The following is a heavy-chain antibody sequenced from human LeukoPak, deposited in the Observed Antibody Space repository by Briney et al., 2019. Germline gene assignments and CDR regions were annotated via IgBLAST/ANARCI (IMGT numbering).Heavy chain of an antibody. J-gene: IGHJ6*03. V-gene: IGHV1-18*01. Sequence: GASVKVSCKASGYTFTSYGISWVRQAPGQGLEWMGWISAYNGNTNYAQKLQGRVTMTTDTSTSTAYMELRSLRSDDTAVYYCARDIGIAARPGYYYYYMDVWGKGTTVTVSS. CDR2: ISAYNGNT. D-gene: IGHD6-6*01. CDR3: ARDIGIAARPGYYYYYMDV. CDR1: GYTFTSYG.